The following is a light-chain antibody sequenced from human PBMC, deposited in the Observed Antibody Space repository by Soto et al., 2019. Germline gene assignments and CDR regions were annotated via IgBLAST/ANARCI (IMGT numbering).Light chain of an antibody. CDR3: SSYAGTHIV. V-gene: IGLV2-8*01. J-gene: IGLJ1*01. Sequence: QSVLTQPPSASGSPGHSVAISRTGTSIDVGGYNYVSWYQQHPGKAPKLMIYDVSKRPSGVPDRFSGSKSGNTASLTVTGLQAEDEADYYCSSYAGTHIVFGTGTKVTVL. CDR2: DVS. CDR1: SIDVGGYNY.